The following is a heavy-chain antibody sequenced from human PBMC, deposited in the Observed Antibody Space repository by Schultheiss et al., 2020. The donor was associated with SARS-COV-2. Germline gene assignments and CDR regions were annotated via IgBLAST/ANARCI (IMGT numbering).Heavy chain of an antibody. J-gene: IGHJ3*02. CDR3: ARAAIVGESAFDI. Sequence: GGSLRLSCAASGFTFSNYDMHWVRQATGKGLEWVSGIGTAGDAYYPGSVKGRFTISRENAKNSLYLQMNSLRAGDTAVYYCARAAIVGESAFDIWGQGTMVTVSS. D-gene: IGHD1-26*01. CDR2: IGTAGDA. CDR1: GFTFSNYD. V-gene: IGHV3-13*01.